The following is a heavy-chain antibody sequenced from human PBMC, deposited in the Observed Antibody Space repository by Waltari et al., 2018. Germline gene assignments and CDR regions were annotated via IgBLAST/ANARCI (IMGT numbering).Heavy chain of an antibody. Sequence: EVQLVESGGGLVQPGRSLRLSCAASGFTFDDYAMHWVRQAPGKGLVWVSRINTDGSSTSYADSVKGRLTTSRDNAKTTLYLQMNSLRAEDTAVYYCARYSSSRSHYYYYMDVWGKGTTVTVSS. CDR3: ARYSSSRSHYYYYMDV. D-gene: IGHD6-13*01. CDR2: INTDGSST. CDR1: GFTFDDYA. J-gene: IGHJ6*03. V-gene: IGHV3-74*02.